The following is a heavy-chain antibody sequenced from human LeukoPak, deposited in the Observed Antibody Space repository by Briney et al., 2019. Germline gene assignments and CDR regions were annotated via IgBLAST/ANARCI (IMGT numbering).Heavy chain of an antibody. J-gene: IGHJ5*02. CDR2: ISGSGGST. CDR3: TRDSGTYNWFDP. V-gene: IGHV3-23*01. D-gene: IGHD1-26*01. CDR1: GFTFSSYA. Sequence: GGSLRLSCAASGFTFSSYAMSWVRQAPGKGLEWVSAISGSGGSTYYADSVKGRFTISRDNPKNTLYLQMNSLRAEDTALYYCTRDSGTYNWFDPWGQGTLVTVSS.